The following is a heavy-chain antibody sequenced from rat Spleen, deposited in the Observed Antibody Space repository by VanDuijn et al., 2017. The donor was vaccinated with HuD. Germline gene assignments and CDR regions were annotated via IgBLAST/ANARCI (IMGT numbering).Heavy chain of an antibody. V-gene: IGHV5-25*01. D-gene: IGHD1-9*01. Sequence: EVQLVESGGGLVQPGRSMRLSCSASGFTFEYYYMAWVRQAPKKGLEWVAYISSGGGVTYYPDSVQGRFTISRDNTKSTLYLQMDSLKSEDTASYYCVRHGYTRYYFDYWGQGVMVTVSS. CDR1: GFTFEYYY. J-gene: IGHJ2*01. CDR2: ISSGGGVT. CDR3: VRHGYTRYYFDY.